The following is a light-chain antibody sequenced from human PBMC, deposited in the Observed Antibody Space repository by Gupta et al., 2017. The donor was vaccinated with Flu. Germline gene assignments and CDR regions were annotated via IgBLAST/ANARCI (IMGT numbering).Light chain of an antibody. CDR2: STS. CDR1: TGAVTSGYY. CDR3: RLYFSGAHLV. V-gene: IGLV7-43*01. Sequence: TVVTQEPSLTVSPGGTATLTCASSTGAVTSGYYPTWFQQNPGQAPRALIYSTSNTHTWPPARFSGSLLGGKAALTLSGVQPDDEDYYYGRLYFSGAHLVFGGGTKLTVL. J-gene: IGLJ3*02.